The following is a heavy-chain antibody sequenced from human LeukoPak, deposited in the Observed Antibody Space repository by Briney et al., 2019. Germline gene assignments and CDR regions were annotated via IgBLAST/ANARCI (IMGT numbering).Heavy chain of an antibody. CDR1: GFTFSSYG. J-gene: IGHJ4*02. CDR3: AKEPPGSFSGKINVYYFDY. D-gene: IGHD3-10*01. V-gene: IGHV3-30*18. CDR2: ISYDGSNK. Sequence: PGGSLRLSCAASGFTFSSYGMHWVRQAPGKGLEWVAVISYDGSNKYYADSVKGRFTISRDNSKNTLYLQMNSLRAEDTAVYYCAKEPPGSFSGKINVYYFDYWGQGTLVTVSS.